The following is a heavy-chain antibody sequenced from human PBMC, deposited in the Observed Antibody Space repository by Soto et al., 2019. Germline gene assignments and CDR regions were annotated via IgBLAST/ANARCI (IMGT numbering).Heavy chain of an antibody. J-gene: IGHJ4*02. V-gene: IGHV5-51*01. CDR3: ARGGYSRDYYFDY. CDR2: IYPGDSDT. Sequence: EVQLVQFGTEVKKPGESLKISCKGSGYTFTSYWIGWVRQMPGKGLEWMGIIYPGDSDTRYSPSFQGQITISADKSITTAYLQWSSLKSSDTAMYYCARGGYSRDYYFDYWGQGTLVTVSS. CDR1: GYTFTSYW. D-gene: IGHD4-4*01.